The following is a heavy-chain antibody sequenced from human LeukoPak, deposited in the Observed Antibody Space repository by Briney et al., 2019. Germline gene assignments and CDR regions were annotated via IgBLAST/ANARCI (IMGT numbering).Heavy chain of an antibody. Sequence: TSETLSLTCTVSGGSISSYYWSWIRQPAGKGLEWLGRIYTSGSTNYNPSLKSRVTMSVDTSKNQFSLKLSSVTAADTAVYYCARDQYYYDSSGYRFDYWGQGTLVTVSS. CDR1: GGSISSYY. D-gene: IGHD3-22*01. V-gene: IGHV4-4*07. CDR3: ARDQYYYDSSGYRFDY. J-gene: IGHJ4*02. CDR2: IYTSGST.